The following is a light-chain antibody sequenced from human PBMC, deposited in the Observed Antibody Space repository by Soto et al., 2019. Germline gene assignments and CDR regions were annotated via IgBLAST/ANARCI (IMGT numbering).Light chain of an antibody. CDR1: SSDLGTYNY. J-gene: IGLJ3*02. Sequence: QSALTQPASVSGSPGQSITISCTGTSSDLGTYNYVSWYQQYPDKAPKLIIYDVRNRPSEVSDRFSGSKSGDTASLIISGLQAEDEADYYCNSYTSGSTLFGGGTQLTVL. V-gene: IGLV2-14*03. CDR3: NSYTSGSTL. CDR2: DVR.